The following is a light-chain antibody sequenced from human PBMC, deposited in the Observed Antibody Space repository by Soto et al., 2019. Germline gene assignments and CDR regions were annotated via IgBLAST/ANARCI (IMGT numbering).Light chain of an antibody. V-gene: IGKV1-8*01. J-gene: IGKJ2*01. CDR1: QGISSY. Sequence: AIRMTQSPSSLSASTGDRVTITCRASQGISSYLAWYQQKPGKAPKLLIYAASTLQSGDPSRFSGSGSGTDFTLTISCLQSEEFATYYCQQYYSYPMYTFGQGTKLEIK. CDR2: AAS. CDR3: QQYYSYPMYT.